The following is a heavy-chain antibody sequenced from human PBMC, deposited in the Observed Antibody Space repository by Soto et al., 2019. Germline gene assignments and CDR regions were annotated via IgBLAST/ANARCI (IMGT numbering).Heavy chain of an antibody. V-gene: IGHV5-51*01. J-gene: IGHJ4*02. D-gene: IGHD3-22*01. CDR3: ARRGSYYDSSGYLDYFDY. Sequence: PGESLKISCKGSGYSFTSYWIGWVRQMPGKGLEWMGIIYPGDSDTRYSPSFQGQVTISADKSISTAYLQWSSLKASDTAMYCCARRGSYYDSSGYLDYFDYRGQGTLVTVSS. CDR1: GYSFTSYW. CDR2: IYPGDSDT.